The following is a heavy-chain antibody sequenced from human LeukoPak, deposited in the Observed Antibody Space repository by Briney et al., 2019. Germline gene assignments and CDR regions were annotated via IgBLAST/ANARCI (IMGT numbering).Heavy chain of an antibody. CDR1: GYTFTGYY. V-gene: IGHV1-2*02. CDR2: INPNSGGT. CDR3: ARGKTSHSDY. Sequence: ASVKVSCKASGYTFTGYYMHWVRRAPGPGVEWMGWINPNSGGTNYAQKFQGRVTMTRDTSISTAYMELSRLRSDDTAMYYCARGKTSHSDYWGQGTLVTVSS. J-gene: IGHJ4*02. D-gene: IGHD2-2*01.